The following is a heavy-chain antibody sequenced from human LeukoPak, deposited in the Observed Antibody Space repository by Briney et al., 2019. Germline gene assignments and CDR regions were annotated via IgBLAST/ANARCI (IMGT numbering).Heavy chain of an antibody. CDR1: GFTFSSYS. V-gene: IGHV3-23*01. CDR2: ISGSGGST. Sequence: GGSLRLSCAASGFTFSSYSMNWVRQAPGKGLEWVSLISGSGGSTYYADSVKGRFTISRDNSKNTLYLQMNSLRAEDTAVYYCARDLGQYYDTSDNWFDPWGQGTLVTVSS. D-gene: IGHD3-22*01. CDR3: ARDLGQYYDTSDNWFDP. J-gene: IGHJ5*02.